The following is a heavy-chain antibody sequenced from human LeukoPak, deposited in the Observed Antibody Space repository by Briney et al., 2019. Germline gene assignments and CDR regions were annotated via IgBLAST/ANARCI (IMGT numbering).Heavy chain of an antibody. CDR1: GFTFSNYN. Sequence: KPGGSLRLSCAASGFTFSNYNINWVRQAPGKGLEWVSSISSRGSYIYYADSVKGRFAISADNAMNSLYLQMNSLRAEDTAVYYCARGYSRSWYDLYYFDYWGQGTLVTVSS. CDR2: ISSRGSYI. CDR3: ARGYSRSWYDLYYFDY. J-gene: IGHJ4*02. V-gene: IGHV3-21*01. D-gene: IGHD6-13*01.